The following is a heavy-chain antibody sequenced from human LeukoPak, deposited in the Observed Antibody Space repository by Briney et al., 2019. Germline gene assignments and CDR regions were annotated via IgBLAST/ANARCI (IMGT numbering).Heavy chain of an antibody. CDR2: IYYSGST. Sequence: LETLSLTCTVSGGSISSYYWSWIRQPPGKGLEWIGYIYYSGSTNYNPSLKSRVTISVDTSKNQFSLKLSSVTAADTAVYYCARASGYLARFEYWGQGTLVTVSS. D-gene: IGHD3-22*01. CDR1: GGSISSYY. CDR3: ARASGYLARFEY. J-gene: IGHJ4*02. V-gene: IGHV4-59*01.